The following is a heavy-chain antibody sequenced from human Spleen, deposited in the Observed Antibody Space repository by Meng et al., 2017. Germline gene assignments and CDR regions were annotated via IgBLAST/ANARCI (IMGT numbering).Heavy chain of an antibody. V-gene: IGHV3-74*01. J-gene: IGHJ1*01. Sequence: EVQLVEAGGGLVQPGGFLRLSCAAPGFTFGGHWMHWVRQAPGKGLVWVSRINTDGSTTTYADSVKGRFSISRDNAKNTLYLQMNSLRAEDTAVYYCTNDRLNHWGQGTLVTVSS. CDR1: GFTFGGHW. CDR2: INTDGSTT. D-gene: IGHD1-1*01. CDR3: TNDRLNH.